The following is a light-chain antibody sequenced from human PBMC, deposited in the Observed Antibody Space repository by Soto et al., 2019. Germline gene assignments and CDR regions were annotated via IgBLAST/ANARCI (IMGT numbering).Light chain of an antibody. CDR1: SSDVGGYNY. J-gene: IGLJ1*01. CDR2: EVS. V-gene: IGLV2-14*01. CDR3: GSYTSNTPYV. Sequence: QSALTQPASVSGSPGQSITISCTGTSSDVGGYNYVSWYQQHPGKAPKLMIYEVSNRPSGVSNRFSGSKSGNTASLTISGLQAEDEAEYYCGSYTSNTPYVFGTGTKVTVL.